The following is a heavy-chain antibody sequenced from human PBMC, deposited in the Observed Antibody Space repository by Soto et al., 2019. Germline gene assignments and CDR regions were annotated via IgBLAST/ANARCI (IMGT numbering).Heavy chain of an antibody. J-gene: IGHJ5*02. V-gene: IGHV4-4*02. CDR1: GVSIGSPNW. CDR2: MWPSGGT. CDR3: ARCLHCSNGGRFDP. Sequence: PSETLSLTCAVSGVSIGSPNWWTWVRQAPGKGLEWIGEMWPSGGTTYNPSLRNRVTISVDNSKNHLSLTLTSVTAADTAIYYCARCLHCSNGGRFDPXGQGALVTVS. D-gene: IGHD2-8*01.